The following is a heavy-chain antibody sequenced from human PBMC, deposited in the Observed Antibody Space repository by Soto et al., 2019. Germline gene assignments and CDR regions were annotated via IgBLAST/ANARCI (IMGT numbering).Heavy chain of an antibody. CDR1: GGSISSGDYY. V-gene: IGHV4-30-4*01. CDR2: IYYSGST. J-gene: IGHJ4*02. D-gene: IGHD3-22*01. CDR3: ARVPFYDSSGRSYYFDY. Sequence: ASETLSLTCTVSGGSISSGDYYWSWIRQPPGKGLECIGYIYYSGSTYYNPSLKSRVTISVDTSKNQFSLKLSSVTAADTAVYYCARVPFYDSSGRSYYFDYWGQGALVTVS.